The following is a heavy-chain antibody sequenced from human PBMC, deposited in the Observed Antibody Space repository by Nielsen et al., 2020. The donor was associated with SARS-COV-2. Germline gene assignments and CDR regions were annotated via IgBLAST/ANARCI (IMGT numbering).Heavy chain of an antibody. V-gene: IGHV3-30-3*01. D-gene: IGHD3-3*01. CDR3: VRDSSVVIWSGYPVD. Sequence: GESLKISCAASGFTFSSYAMHWVRQAPGKGLEWVAVISYDGSNKYYADSVKGRFTISRDNAKNSLYLHMNSLRAEDTAVYYCVRDSSVVIWSGYPVDWGQGTLVTVSS. CDR2: ISYDGSNK. CDR1: GFTFSSYA. J-gene: IGHJ4*02.